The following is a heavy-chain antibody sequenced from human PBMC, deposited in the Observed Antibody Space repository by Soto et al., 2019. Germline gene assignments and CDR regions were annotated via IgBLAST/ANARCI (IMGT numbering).Heavy chain of an antibody. CDR3: ARVGAVGIYYFDY. Sequence: QVQLVESGGGLVKPGGSLRLSCAASGFTFSDYYMAWIRQAPGRGLEWISSISGSTTGIYYADSVKGRFTISRYNAKTSLYLQMSSLRAEDTAVYYCARVGAVGIYYFDYWGQGTLVTVSS. CDR1: GFTFSDYY. V-gene: IGHV3-11*01. CDR2: ISGSTTGI. D-gene: IGHD6-13*01. J-gene: IGHJ4*02.